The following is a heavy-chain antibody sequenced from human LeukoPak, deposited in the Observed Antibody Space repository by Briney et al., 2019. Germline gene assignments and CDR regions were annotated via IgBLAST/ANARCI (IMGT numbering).Heavy chain of an antibody. V-gene: IGHV3-53*01. CDR2: IYSGGST. J-gene: IGHJ4*02. CDR1: GFTVSSNY. CDR3: ARALPDYYYDSSGYYQYNFDY. Sequence: GGSLRLSCAASGFTVSSNYMSWVRQAPGKGLEWVSVIYSGGSTYYADSVKGRFTISRDDSKNTLYLQMNSLRAEDTAVYYCARALPDYYYDSSGYYQYNFDYWGQGTLVTVSS. D-gene: IGHD3-22*01.